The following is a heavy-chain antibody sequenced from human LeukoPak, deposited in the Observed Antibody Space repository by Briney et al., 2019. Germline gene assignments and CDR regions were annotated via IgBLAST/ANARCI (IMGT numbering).Heavy chain of an antibody. Sequence: SVKVSCKASGYTFTSYGISWVRQAPGQGLEWMGWIIAYNGNTNYAQKLQGRVTMTTDTSTSTAYMELRSLRSDDTAVYYCARDSGLSGYSYGQPFDIWGQGTMVTVSS. CDR3: ARDSGLSGYSYGQPFDI. J-gene: IGHJ3*02. CDR1: GYTFTSYG. CDR2: IIAYNGNT. D-gene: IGHD5-18*01. V-gene: IGHV1-18*04.